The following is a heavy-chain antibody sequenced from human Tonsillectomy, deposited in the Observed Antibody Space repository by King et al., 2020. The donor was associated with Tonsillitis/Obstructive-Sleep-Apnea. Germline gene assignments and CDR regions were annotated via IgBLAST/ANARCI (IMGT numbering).Heavy chain of an antibody. Sequence: QLVQSGSELKKPGASVKVSCKASGYTFTSYAMNWVRQAPGQGLEWMGWFNTNTGNPTYAHDFTGRFVFSLDTSVSPAYLQISSLKAEDTAVYSCAKDLYSSSSGPEEAIDPWGQGTLVTVSS. D-gene: IGHD6-6*01. CDR2: FNTNTGNP. CDR1: GYTFTSYA. CDR3: AKDLYSSSSGPEEAIDP. J-gene: IGHJ5*02. V-gene: IGHV7-4-1*02.